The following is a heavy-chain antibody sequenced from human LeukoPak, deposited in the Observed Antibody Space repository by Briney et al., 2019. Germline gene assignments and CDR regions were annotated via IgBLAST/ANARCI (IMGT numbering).Heavy chain of an antibody. D-gene: IGHD6-13*01. CDR3: SRTTYIAAAGMFDY. V-gene: IGHV4-34*01. J-gene: IGHJ4*02. CDR2: INHTGST. CDR1: GRSFSGSY. Sequence: SETLSLTCAVHGRSFSGSYWSWIRQTPGKGLVWIGEINHTGSTNYNPSLKSRATISVDMSKNQFSLKVSSVTAADTAVYYCSRTTYIAAAGMFDYWGQGTLVTVSS.